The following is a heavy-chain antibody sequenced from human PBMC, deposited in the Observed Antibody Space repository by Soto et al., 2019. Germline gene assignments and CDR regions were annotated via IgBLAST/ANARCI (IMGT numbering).Heavy chain of an antibody. Sequence: EEQLVESGGGLVRPGGSLRLSCAASGFSFSSYWMHWVRQVPGKGLVWVARMNEDGGTTDYADSVKGRFTISRDNAKNTLYLQMNSLRVEDTAVYYCASDLSGRADVWGQGTTVTVSS. CDR1: GFSFSSYW. D-gene: IGHD3-10*01. CDR3: ASDLSGRADV. J-gene: IGHJ6*02. CDR2: MNEDGGTT. V-gene: IGHV3-74*02.